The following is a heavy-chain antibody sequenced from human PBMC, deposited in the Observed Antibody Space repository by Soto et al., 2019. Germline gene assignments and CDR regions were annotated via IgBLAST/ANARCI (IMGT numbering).Heavy chain of an antibody. CDR2: IYYSGST. CDR3: ARHLGYCSSTSCPPNHLDY. J-gene: IGHJ4*02. V-gene: IGHV4-59*08. CDR1: GGSISSYY. D-gene: IGHD2-2*01. Sequence: SETLSLTCTVSGGSISSYYWSWIRQPPGKGLEWIGYIYYSGSTNYNPSLKSRVTISVDTSKNQFSLKLSSVTAADTAVYYCARHLGYCSSTSCPPNHLDYWGQGTLVTVSS.